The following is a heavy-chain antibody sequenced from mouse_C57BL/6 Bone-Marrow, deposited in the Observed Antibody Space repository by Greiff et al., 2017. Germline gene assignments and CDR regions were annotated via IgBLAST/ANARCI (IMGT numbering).Heavy chain of an antibody. V-gene: IGHV1-52*01. D-gene: IGHD2-4*01. CDR1: GYTFTSYW. J-gene: IGHJ3*01. Sequence: QVQLQQPGAELVRPGSSVKLSCKASGYTFTSYWMYWVKQRPIQGLEWIGNIDPSDSDTPYNQKFKDKATLTVDKSTSTAYMQLSSLTSDDSAVYYCAYYDDDSVRWGQGTLVTVSA. CDR3: AYYDDDSVR. CDR2: IDPSDSDT.